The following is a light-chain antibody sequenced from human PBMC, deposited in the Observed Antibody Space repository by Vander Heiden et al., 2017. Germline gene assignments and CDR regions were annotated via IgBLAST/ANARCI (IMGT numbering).Light chain of an antibody. CDR2: STS. Sequence: DIVLTHSPATLSLSPGESATLCCRASQRVSSTSLDWYQQRPGQAPRLLIYSTSKRATGIPDRFSGSGSGTDFTLTISRLEPEDVAVYYCQQHGSSPGHTLGGGTKVEIK. CDR1: QRVSSTS. J-gene: IGKJ4*01. CDR3: QQHGSSPGHT. V-gene: IGKV3-20*01.